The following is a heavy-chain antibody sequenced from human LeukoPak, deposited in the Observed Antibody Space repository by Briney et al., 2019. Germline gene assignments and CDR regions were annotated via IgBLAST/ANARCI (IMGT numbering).Heavy chain of an antibody. D-gene: IGHD2-15*01. CDR1: GFTFSNYW. Sequence: GGSLRLSCAASGFTFSNYWMHWVRQAPGKGLVWVSRISSDGSTTTYADSVKGRFTISRDNAKNTLYLQVDSLRAEDTAVYYCARISGGSCYVDYWGQGTLVTVSS. V-gene: IGHV3-74*01. CDR2: ISSDGSTT. J-gene: IGHJ4*02. CDR3: ARISGGSCYVDY.